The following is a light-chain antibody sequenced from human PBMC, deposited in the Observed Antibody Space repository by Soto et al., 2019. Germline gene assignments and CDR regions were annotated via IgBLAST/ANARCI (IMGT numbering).Light chain of an antibody. Sequence: DIQMTQSPPSLSASVGDTITITCRASQSISTYLDWYQVTPGKAPKVLIYAASTLQDGVPSRFSGSRAGTDFNLTINKLQPEDFSTYYCQQNYNLHPWTCGQGTKVEIK. CDR1: QSISTY. V-gene: IGKV1-39*01. CDR2: AAS. J-gene: IGKJ1*01. CDR3: QQNYNLHPWT.